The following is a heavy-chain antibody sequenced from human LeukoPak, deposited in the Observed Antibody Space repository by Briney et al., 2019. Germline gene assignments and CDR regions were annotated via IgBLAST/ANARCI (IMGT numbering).Heavy chain of an antibody. CDR3: ARGVAAAGSRLDP. V-gene: IGHV1-2*02. Sequence: ASVKVSCKTSGYSFTGYYIHWVRQAPGQGFEWLGWINPNSGGTNYAQKFQDSVSMTRDTSLNTAYMELSSLRLDDTAVYYCARGVAAAGSRLDPWGQGTLITVSS. CDR1: GYSFTGYY. CDR2: INPNSGGT. J-gene: IGHJ5*02. D-gene: IGHD6-13*01.